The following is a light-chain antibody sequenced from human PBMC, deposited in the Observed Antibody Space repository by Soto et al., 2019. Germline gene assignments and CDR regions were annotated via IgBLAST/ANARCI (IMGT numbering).Light chain of an antibody. CDR3: AAWDDSLSGTV. CDR2: RNN. V-gene: IGLV1-47*01. Sequence: QAVVTQPPSASGTPGQRVPISCSGSSSNIGSNYVYWYQQLPGTAPKLLIYRNNQRPSGVPDRFSGSKSGTSASLAISGLRSEDEADYYCAAWDDSLSGTVFGGGTKLTVL. J-gene: IGLJ2*01. CDR1: SSNIGSNY.